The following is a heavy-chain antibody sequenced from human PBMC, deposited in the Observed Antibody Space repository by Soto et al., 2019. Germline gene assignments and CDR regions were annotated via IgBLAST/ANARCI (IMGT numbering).Heavy chain of an antibody. CDR2: ISGSGGST. Sequence: PGGPPILSSAASGFPFSSYAMSWVRPAPGKGLEWVSAISGSGGSTYYADSVKGRFTISRDNSKNTLYLQMNSLRAEDTAVYYCAKAALYSSSSSWFDPWGQGTLVTVSA. D-gene: IGHD6-6*01. CDR1: GFPFSSYA. J-gene: IGHJ5*02. V-gene: IGHV3-23*01. CDR3: AKAALYSSSSSWFDP.